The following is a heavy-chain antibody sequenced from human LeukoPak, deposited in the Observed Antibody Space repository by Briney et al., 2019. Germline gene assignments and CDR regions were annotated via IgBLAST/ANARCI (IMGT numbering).Heavy chain of an antibody. J-gene: IGHJ4*02. CDR2: IYYSGST. Sequence: SETLSLTCTVSGGSISSSSYYWGWIRQPPGKGLEWIGSIYYSGSTYYNPSLKSRVTISVDTSKNQFSLKLSSVTAADTAVYYCARGSPPDYDYVWGRTYYFDYWGQGTLVTVSS. CDR1: GGSISSSSYY. CDR3: ARGSPPDYDYVWGRTYYFDY. V-gene: IGHV4-39*07. D-gene: IGHD3-16*01.